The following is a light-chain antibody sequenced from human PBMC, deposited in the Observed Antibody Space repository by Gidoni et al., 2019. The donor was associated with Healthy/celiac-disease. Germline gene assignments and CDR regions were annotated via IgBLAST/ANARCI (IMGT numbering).Light chain of an antibody. Sequence: AIQMTHSPSSLSASVGDRVTITCRASQGIRNDLGWYQQKPGKAPKLLIYAASSLQSGVPSRFSGSGSGTDFTITISSLQPEDFATYYCLQDYNYPYTFGQGTKLEIK. CDR3: LQDYNYPYT. V-gene: IGKV1-6*01. CDR1: QGIRND. CDR2: AAS. J-gene: IGKJ2*01.